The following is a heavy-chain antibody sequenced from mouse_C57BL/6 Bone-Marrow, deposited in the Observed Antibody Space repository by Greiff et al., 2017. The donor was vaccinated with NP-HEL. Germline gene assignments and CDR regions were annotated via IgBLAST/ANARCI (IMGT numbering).Heavy chain of an antibody. D-gene: IGHD1-1*01. Sequence: VQLQQSGAELVKPGASVKISCKASGYAFSSYWMNWVKQRPGKGLEWIGQIYPGDGDTNYNGKFKGKATLTADKSSSTAYMQLSSLTSEDSAVYFCARSAGITTVVKDYWGQGTTLTVSS. CDR3: ARSAGITTVVKDY. CDR2: IYPGDGDT. V-gene: IGHV1-80*01. CDR1: GYAFSSYW. J-gene: IGHJ2*01.